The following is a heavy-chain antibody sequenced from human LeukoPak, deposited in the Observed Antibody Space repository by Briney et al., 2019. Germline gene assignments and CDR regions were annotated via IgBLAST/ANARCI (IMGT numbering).Heavy chain of an antibody. CDR1: GYTFTSYD. CDR3: ARGETYDFWSGFGTDY. CDR2: MNPNSGNT. D-gene: IGHD3-3*01. Sequence: GASVKVSCKASGYTFTSYDINWVRQATGQGLEWMGWMNPNSGNTGYAQKFQGRVTMTRNTSISTAYMELSSLRSEDTAVYYCARGETYDFWSGFGTDYWGQGTLVTVSS. J-gene: IGHJ4*02. V-gene: IGHV1-8*01.